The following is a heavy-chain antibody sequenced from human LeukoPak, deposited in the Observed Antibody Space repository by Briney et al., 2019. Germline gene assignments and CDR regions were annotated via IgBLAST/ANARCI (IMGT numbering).Heavy chain of an antibody. D-gene: IGHD4-17*01. J-gene: IGHJ4*02. CDR2: IYYSGST. CDR1: GGSISSGGYY. Sequence: PSETLSLTCTVSGGSISSGGYYWSWIRQPPGKGLEWIGYIYYSGSTNYNPSLKSRVTISVDTSKNQFSLKLSSVTAADTAVYYCARSLYGDYLWGQGTLVTVSS. CDR3: ARSLYGDYL. V-gene: IGHV4-61*08.